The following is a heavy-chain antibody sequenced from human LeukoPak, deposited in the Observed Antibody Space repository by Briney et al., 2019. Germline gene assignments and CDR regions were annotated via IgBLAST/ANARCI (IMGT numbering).Heavy chain of an antibody. CDR2: IQKDGSEA. CDR3: AYTVTTGY. D-gene: IGHD4-11*01. Sequence: GGSLRLSCTTSGFTLSNYWMTWVRQAPGKGLEWVAKIQKDGSEAYYVDSMEGRFTISRDNAENSLYLQMNSLRAEDTAVYYCAYTVTTGYWGQGTLVTVSS. V-gene: IGHV3-7*01. J-gene: IGHJ4*02. CDR1: GFTLSNYW.